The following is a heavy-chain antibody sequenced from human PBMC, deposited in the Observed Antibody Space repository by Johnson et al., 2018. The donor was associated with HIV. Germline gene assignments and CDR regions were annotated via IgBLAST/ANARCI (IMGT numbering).Heavy chain of an antibody. V-gene: IGHV3-13*01. CDR1: GFTFSSYD. CDR2: IGTAGDT. Sequence: VQLVESGGGVVQPGRSLRLSCAASGFTFSSYDMHWVRQATGKGLEWVSAIGTAGDTYYPGSVKGRFTISRDNAKNALYLQMNSLRVEDTAIYYCARGWGGQKPIWGQGTMVTVSS. D-gene: IGHD3-16*01. CDR3: ARGWGGQKPI. J-gene: IGHJ3*02.